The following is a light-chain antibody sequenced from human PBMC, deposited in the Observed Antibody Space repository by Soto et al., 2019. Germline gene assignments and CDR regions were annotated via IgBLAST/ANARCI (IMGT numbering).Light chain of an antibody. Sequence: QSALTQPASVSGSPGQSITISCTGTSSDVGGYKYVSWYQQYPGKAPKLMIYDVSNRPSGVSDRFSGSKSGNTASLTISGLQAEDEADYYCNSYTSSSTWVFGGGTKVTVL. CDR1: SSDVGGYKY. V-gene: IGLV2-14*01. CDR2: DVS. CDR3: NSYTSSSTWV. J-gene: IGLJ3*02.